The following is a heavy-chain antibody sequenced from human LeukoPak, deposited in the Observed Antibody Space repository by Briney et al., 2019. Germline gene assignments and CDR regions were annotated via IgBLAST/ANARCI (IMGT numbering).Heavy chain of an antibody. J-gene: IGHJ4*02. CDR1: GGSISSYY. CDR3: AREGYSSGWYLLDY. D-gene: IGHD6-19*01. Sequence: SETLSLTCTVSGGSISSYYWSWIRQPAGKGLEWIGRIYTSGSTNYNPSLKSRVTMSVDTSKNQFSLKLSSVTAADTAVYYCAREGYSSGWYLLDYWGLGTLVTVSS. V-gene: IGHV4-4*07. CDR2: IYTSGST.